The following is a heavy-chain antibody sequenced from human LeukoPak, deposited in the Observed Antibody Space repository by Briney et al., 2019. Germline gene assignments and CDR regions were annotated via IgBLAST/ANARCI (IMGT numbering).Heavy chain of an antibody. D-gene: IGHD3-10*01. Sequence: PGGSLRLSCAASGFTFSSYAMSWLRQAPGKGLEWVSAISGSGGSTYYADSVKGRFTISRDNSKNTLYLQMNSLRAEDTAVYYCAKDRAFTMVRGNWFDPWGQGTLVTVSS. CDR1: GFTFSSYA. V-gene: IGHV3-23*01. CDR3: AKDRAFTMVRGNWFDP. J-gene: IGHJ5*02. CDR2: ISGSGGST.